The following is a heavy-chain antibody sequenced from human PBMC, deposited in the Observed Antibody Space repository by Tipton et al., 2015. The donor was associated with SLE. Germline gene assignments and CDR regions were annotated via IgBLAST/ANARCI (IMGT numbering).Heavy chain of an antibody. CDR2: IKPDGDDK. V-gene: IGHV3-7*01. CDR1: GFSFSSRW. J-gene: IGHJ4*02. D-gene: IGHD2/OR15-2a*01. CDR3: ARDQVPGSMPDY. Sequence: SLRLSCVASGFSFSSRWMSWVRQAPGKGLEWVANIKPDGDDKYYVDSVKGRFTMSRDNAKNSLYLQMNSLRAEDTAVYYCARDQVPGSMPDYWGQGTLVTVSS.